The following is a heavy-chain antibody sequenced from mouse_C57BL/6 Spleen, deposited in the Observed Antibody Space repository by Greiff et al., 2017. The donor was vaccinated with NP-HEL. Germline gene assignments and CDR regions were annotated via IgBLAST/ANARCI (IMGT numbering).Heavy chain of an antibody. CDR2: IHPNSGST. CDR1: GYTFTSYW. J-gene: IGHJ2*01. V-gene: IGHV1-64*01. D-gene: IGHD1-1*01. CDR3: ARSGVSSPYFDY. Sequence: VQLQQSGAELVKPGASVKLSCKASGYTFTSYWMHWVKQRPGQGLEWIGMIHPNSGSTNYNEKFKSKATLTVDKSSSTAYMQLSSLTSEDSAVYYCARSGVSSPYFDYWGQGTTLTVSS.